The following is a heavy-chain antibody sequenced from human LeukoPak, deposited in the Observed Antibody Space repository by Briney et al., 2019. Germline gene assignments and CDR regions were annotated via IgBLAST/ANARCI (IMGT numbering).Heavy chain of an antibody. CDR3: ARAAWDSSSWYGFRDDAFDI. J-gene: IGHJ3*02. CDR1: GDSVSSNSAA. D-gene: IGHD6-13*01. Sequence: SQTLSLTCAIPGDSVSSNSAAWNWIRQSPSRGLEWLGRTYYRSKWYNDYAVSVKSRITINPDTSKNQFSLQLNSVTPEDTAVYYCARAAWDSSSWYGFRDDAFDIWGQGTMVTVSS. CDR2: TYYRSKWYN. V-gene: IGHV6-1*01.